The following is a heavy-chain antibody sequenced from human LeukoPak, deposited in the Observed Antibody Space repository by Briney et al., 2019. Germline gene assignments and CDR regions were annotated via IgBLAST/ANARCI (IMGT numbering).Heavy chain of an antibody. CDR3: ARHAGPIAAAGAANWFGP. Sequence: SETLSLTCTVSGGSISSSSYYWGWIRQPPGKGLEWIGSIYYSGSTYYNPSLKSRVTISVDTSKNQFSLKLSSVTAADTAVYYCARHAGPIAAAGAANWFGPWGQGTLVTVSS. D-gene: IGHD6-13*01. CDR1: GGSISSSSYY. J-gene: IGHJ5*02. V-gene: IGHV4-39*01. CDR2: IYYSGST.